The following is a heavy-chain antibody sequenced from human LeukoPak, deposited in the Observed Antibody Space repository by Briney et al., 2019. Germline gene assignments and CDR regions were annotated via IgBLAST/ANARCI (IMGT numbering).Heavy chain of an antibody. CDR1: GGSISSYY. Sequence: PSETLSLTCTVSGGSISSYYWSWIRQPPGKGLEWIGYIYYSGSTNYNPSLKSRVTISVDTSKNQFSLKLSSVTAADTAVYYCARRGGYYSRYYYYYMDVWGKGPTVTVSS. CDR3: ARRGGYYSRYYYYYMDV. CDR2: IYYSGST. J-gene: IGHJ6*03. V-gene: IGHV4-59*08. D-gene: IGHD3-22*01.